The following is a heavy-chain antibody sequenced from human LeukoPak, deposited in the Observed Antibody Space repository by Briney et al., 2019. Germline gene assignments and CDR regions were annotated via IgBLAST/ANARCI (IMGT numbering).Heavy chain of an antibody. D-gene: IGHD3-9*01. Sequence: ASVKVSCKASGYTFTSYDINWVRQATGQGLEWMGWMNPNSGNTGYAQKFQGRVTMTRDTSISTAYMELSRLRSDDTAVYYCARDTNLRYFDWLSGYYFDYWGQGTLVTVSS. V-gene: IGHV1-8*01. CDR1: GYTFTSYD. CDR3: ARDTNLRYFDWLSGYYFDY. J-gene: IGHJ4*02. CDR2: MNPNSGNT.